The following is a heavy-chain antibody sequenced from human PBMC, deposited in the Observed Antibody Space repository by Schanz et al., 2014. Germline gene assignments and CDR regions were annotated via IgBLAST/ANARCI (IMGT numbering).Heavy chain of an antibody. Sequence: QVQLQESGPGLVKPSQTLSLTCIVSGGSISSGTYYWSWLRQPAGKGLEWIGRIYTSGSTNYNPSLKSRVTKPLDTSKNQCSLKLSSVTAADTAVYYCAREPLSGYNWFDPWGQGSLVTVSS. CDR3: AREPLSGYNWFDP. CDR1: GGSISSGTYY. D-gene: IGHD6-25*01. J-gene: IGHJ5*02. CDR2: IYTSGST. V-gene: IGHV4-61*02.